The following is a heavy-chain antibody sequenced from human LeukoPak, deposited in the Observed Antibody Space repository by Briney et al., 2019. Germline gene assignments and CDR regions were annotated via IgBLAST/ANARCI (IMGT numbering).Heavy chain of an antibody. V-gene: IGHV1-69*13. D-gene: IGHD2-15*01. CDR3: ARDCPGSFSRCMDV. J-gene: IGHJ6*02. CDR2: IIPVFGTA. CDR1: GGTFISYA. Sequence: SVKVSCKASGGTFISYAISWVRQAPGQGLEWMGGIIPVFGTANYAQEFQGRVTITADESTSTAYMELSSLRSEDTAVYYCARDCPGSFSRCMDVWGQGTTVTVSS.